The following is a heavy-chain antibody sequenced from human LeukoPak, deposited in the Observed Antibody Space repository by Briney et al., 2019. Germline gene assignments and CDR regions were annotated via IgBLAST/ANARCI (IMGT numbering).Heavy chain of an antibody. CDR1: GGSISSSSYY. CDR3: ARHGRGTMIADDAFDI. V-gene: IGHV4-39*01. D-gene: IGHD3-22*01. J-gene: IGHJ3*02. Sequence: SETLSLTCTVSGGSISSSSYYWGWIRQPPGKGLEWIGSIYYSGSTYYNPSLKSRVTISVDTSKNQFSLKLSSVTAADTAVYYCARHGRGTMIADDAFDIWGQGTMVTVSS. CDR2: IYYSGST.